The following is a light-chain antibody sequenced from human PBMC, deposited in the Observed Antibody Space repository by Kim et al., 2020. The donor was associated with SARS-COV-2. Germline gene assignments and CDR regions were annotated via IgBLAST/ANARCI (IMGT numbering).Light chain of an antibody. CDR3: CSYTSTTTYV. CDR1: ASDVGGYNY. CDR2: DVT. V-gene: IGLV2-14*03. Sequence: QSALTQPASVSGSPGQSITISCTGAASDVGGYNYVSWYQQHPGKAPKLLIYDVTGRPSGVSNRFSGSKSGNTASLTISGLQTEDEADYYCCSYTSTTTYVFGLGTKFTVL. J-gene: IGLJ1*01.